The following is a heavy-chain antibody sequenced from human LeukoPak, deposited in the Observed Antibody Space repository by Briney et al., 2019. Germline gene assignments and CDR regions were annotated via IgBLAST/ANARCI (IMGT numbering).Heavy chain of an antibody. D-gene: IGHD6-19*01. CDR1: GYSFTSYW. CDR3: ATGYGSGRGAFDI. Sequence: GESLKISCVASGYSFTSYWIGWVRQMPGKGLEWMGIIYPGGSDSRYSPSFQGQVTFSADKSISTAYLHWSSLKGSDTAMYYCATGYGSGRGAFDIWGQGTKVTVSS. CDR2: IYPGGSDS. V-gene: IGHV5-51*01. J-gene: IGHJ3*02.